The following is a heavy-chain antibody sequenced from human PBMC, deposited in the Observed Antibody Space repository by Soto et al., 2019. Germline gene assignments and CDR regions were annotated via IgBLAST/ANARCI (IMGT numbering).Heavy chain of an antibody. D-gene: IGHD2-2*01. J-gene: IGHJ5*02. CDR3: ARDSWSGSPIEFWFDP. V-gene: IGHV3-21*01. CDR1: GFTFSSYS. Sequence: EVQLVESGGGLVKPGGSLRLSCAASGFTFSSYSMNWVRQAPGKGLEWVSSISSSSSYIYYADSVKGRFTISRDNAKNSLYLQMNSLRAEDSAVYYCARDSWSGSPIEFWFDPWGQGTLVTVSS. CDR2: ISSSSSYI.